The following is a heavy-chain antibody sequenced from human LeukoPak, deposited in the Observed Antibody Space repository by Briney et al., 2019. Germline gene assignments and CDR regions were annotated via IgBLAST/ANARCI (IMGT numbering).Heavy chain of an antibody. D-gene: IGHD4-17*01. CDR2: INHSGST. CDR1: GGSFSGYY. J-gene: IGHJ5*02. CDR3: ARGVPDYGDYGSNWFDP. V-gene: IGHV4-34*01. Sequence: SETLSLTCAVYGGSFSGYYWSWIRQPPGKGREWIGEINHSGSTNYNPSIKSRVTISVATSKNQFSLKLSSVTAADTAVYYCARGVPDYGDYGSNWFDPWGQGTLVTVSS.